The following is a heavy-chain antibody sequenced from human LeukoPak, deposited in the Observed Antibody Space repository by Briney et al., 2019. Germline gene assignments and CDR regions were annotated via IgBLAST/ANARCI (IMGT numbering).Heavy chain of an antibody. CDR1: GFTFSSYA. D-gene: IGHD3-10*01. CDR2: ISYDGSNK. V-gene: IGHV3-30*04. CDR3: ARGGYYGSGVFDY. J-gene: IGHJ4*02. Sequence: GGFLRLSCAASGFTFSSYAMHWVRQAPGKGLEWVAVISYDGSNKYYADSVKGRFTISRDNSKNTLYLQMNSLRAEDTAVYYCARGGYYGSGVFDYWGQGTLVTVSS.